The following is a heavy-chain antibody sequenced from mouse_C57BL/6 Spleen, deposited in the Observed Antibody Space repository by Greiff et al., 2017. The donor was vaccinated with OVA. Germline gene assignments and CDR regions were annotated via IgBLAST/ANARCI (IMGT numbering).Heavy chain of an antibody. CDR1: GYTFTSYW. J-gene: IGHJ2*01. V-gene: IGHV1-59*01. CDR3: ARSGTAQATSFFDY. Sequence: QVQLQQPGAELVRPGTSVKLSCKASGYTFTSYWMHWVKQRPGQGLAWIGVIDPSDSYTNYNHKFKGKATLTVDTSSSTAYMQLSSLTSEDSAVYYGARSGTAQATSFFDYWGQGTTLTVSS. CDR2: IDPSDSYT. D-gene: IGHD3-2*02.